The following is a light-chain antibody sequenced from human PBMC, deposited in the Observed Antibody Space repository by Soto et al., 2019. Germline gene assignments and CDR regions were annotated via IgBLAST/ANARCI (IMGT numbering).Light chain of an antibody. CDR3: QQYGRSPGT. CDR1: QSVSNRY. Sequence: DTVLAQSPGTLSLSPGERATLSCRASQSVSNRYLAWYQQKPGQAPRLLIYGASSRATGIPDRFSGSGSGTDFTLTISRLEPEDFAVYYCQQYGRSPGTFGQGTKVDIK. CDR2: GAS. J-gene: IGKJ1*01. V-gene: IGKV3-20*01.